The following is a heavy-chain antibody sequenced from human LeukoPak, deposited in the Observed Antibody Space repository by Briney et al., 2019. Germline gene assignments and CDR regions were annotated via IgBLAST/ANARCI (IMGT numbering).Heavy chain of an antibody. D-gene: IGHD2-2*02. CDR3: ARGIYCSSTSCYMGDFDY. CDR1: GYTFTSYD. Sequence: ASVKVSCKASGYTFTSYDINWVRQATGQGLEWMGWMNPNSGNTGYAQKFQGRVTMTRNTSISTAYMELSSLRSEDTAVYYCARGIYCSSTSCYMGDFDYWGQGTLVTVSS. J-gene: IGHJ4*02. CDR2: MNPNSGNT. V-gene: IGHV1-8*01.